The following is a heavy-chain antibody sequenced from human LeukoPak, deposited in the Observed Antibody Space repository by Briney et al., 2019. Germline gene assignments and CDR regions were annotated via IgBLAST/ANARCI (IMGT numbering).Heavy chain of an antibody. CDR2: IYYSGST. J-gene: IGHJ4*02. CDR1: GGSISSDSYY. Sequence: SETLSLTCTVSGGSISSDSYYWAWIRQPPGKGLEWIASIYYSGSTYYNPSLKSRVTISVDTSRNQFSLKLSSVTAADTAVYYCASLAVAGLSEGYWGQGALVTVSS. CDR3: ASLAVAGLSEGY. V-gene: IGHV4-39*01. D-gene: IGHD6-19*01.